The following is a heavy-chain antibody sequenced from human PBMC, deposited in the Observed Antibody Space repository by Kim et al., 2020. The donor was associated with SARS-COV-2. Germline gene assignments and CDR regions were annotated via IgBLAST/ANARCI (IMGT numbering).Heavy chain of an antibody. CDR1: GFTFGDYA. V-gene: IGHV3-9*01. CDR2: ITWNSDYI. D-gene: IGHD6-19*01. CDR3: AKDHYKPIAETGVPSYGMDV. J-gene: IGHJ6*02. Sequence: GGSLRLSCAASGFTFGDYALHWVRQAPGKGLEWVSGITWNSDYIAYADSVKGRFTISRDNAKKYLYLQMNSLTAEDTALYYCAKDHYKPIAETGVPSYGMDVWGQGTAVTVSS.